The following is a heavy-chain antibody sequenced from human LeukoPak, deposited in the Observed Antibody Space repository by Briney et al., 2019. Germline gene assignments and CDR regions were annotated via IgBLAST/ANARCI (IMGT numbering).Heavy chain of an antibody. J-gene: IGHJ6*02. Sequence: GGSLRLSCAASGFTFDDYAMHWVRQAPGKGLEWVSGISWNSGSIGCADSVKGRFTISRDNAKNSLYLQMNSLRAEDTAFYYCAKDIAVATISYGMDVWGQGTTVTVSS. V-gene: IGHV3-9*01. D-gene: IGHD5-12*01. CDR1: GFTFDDYA. CDR3: AKDIAVATISYGMDV. CDR2: ISWNSGSI.